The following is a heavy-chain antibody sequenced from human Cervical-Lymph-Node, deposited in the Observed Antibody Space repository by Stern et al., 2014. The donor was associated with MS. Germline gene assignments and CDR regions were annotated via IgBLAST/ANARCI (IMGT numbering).Heavy chain of an antibody. CDR2: SNAGHGNT. J-gene: IGHJ4*02. Sequence: VQLVESGAEVRKPGDSVKVSCKASGYTFTRYGIHWVRQAPGQRLEWMGWSNAGHGNTKYSQEFQGRVTITRDTSASTAYMELGSLRSEDMAVYYCARGGGGYSYGLDYWGQGTLVTVSS. V-gene: IGHV1-3*02. CDR1: GYTFTRYG. CDR3: ARGGGGYSYGLDY. D-gene: IGHD5-18*01.